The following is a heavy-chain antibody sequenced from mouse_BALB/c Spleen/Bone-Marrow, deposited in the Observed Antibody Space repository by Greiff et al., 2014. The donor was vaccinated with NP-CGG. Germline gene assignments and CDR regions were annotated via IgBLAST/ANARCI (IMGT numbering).Heavy chain of an antibody. V-gene: IGHV2-9*02. CDR1: GFSLTSYG. D-gene: IGHD1-2*01. J-gene: IGHJ4*01. Sequence: VKLVESGPGLVAPSQSLSISCTVSGFSLTSYGVHWVRQPPGKGLEWLGVIWADGSTNYNSALMSRLSISKDNSKSQVFLKMNSLQTDDTAMYYCARITTATGAMDYCGQGTSVTVSS. CDR3: ARITTATGAMDY. CDR2: IWADGST.